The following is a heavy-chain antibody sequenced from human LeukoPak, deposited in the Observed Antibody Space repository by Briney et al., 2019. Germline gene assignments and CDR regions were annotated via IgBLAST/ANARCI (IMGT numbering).Heavy chain of an antibody. CDR3: ARDRIAVAGIPQYYFDY. Sequence: GGSLRLSCAASGFTFSTYCMHWVRQPPGKGLVWVSQICTDETTIRNADSVKGRFTISRDNAKNTLYLQMSSLRVEDTAVYYCARDRIAVAGIPQYYFDYWGQGTLVTVSS. V-gene: IGHV3-74*01. J-gene: IGHJ4*02. D-gene: IGHD6-19*01. CDR2: ICTDETTI. CDR1: GFTFSTYC.